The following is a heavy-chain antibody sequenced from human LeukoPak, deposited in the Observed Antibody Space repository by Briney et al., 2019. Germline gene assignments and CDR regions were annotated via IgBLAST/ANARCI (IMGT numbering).Heavy chain of an antibody. Sequence: PGGSLRLSCAASGFTFSSYSMNWVRQAPGKGLEWVSSISSSSSYIYYADSVKGRFTISRDNAKNSLYLQMNSLRAEDTAVYYCARERTATVLFDYWGQGTLVTVSS. J-gene: IGHJ4*02. CDR3: ARERTATVLFDY. CDR1: GFTFSSYS. V-gene: IGHV3-21*01. D-gene: IGHD2-21*02. CDR2: ISSSSSYI.